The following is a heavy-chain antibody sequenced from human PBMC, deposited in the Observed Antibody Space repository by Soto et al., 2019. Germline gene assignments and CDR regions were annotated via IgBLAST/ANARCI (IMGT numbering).Heavy chain of an antibody. Sequence: GAAVKVTCQGSVGTFRRYAMSWLRPAPGQEGEGMGGINPIFGTANIAQEVQGRVTITADKSTSTAYMELSSLRSEDTAVYYCARARTYYYVICGYCDHCDLIDFWGQG. D-gene: IGHD3-22*01. V-gene: IGHV1-69*06. CDR2: INPIFGTA. J-gene: IGHJ5*01. CDR3: ARARTYYYVICGYCDHCDLIDF. CDR1: VGTFRRYA.